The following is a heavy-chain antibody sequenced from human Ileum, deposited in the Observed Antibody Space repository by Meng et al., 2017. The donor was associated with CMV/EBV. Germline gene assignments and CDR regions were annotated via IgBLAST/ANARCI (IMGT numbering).Heavy chain of an antibody. J-gene: IGHJ4*02. V-gene: IGHV3-53*01. CDR3: ARERGDLATSYFDY. Sequence: VQVVEAGGDLIQPGGSLRLSCEASGLIVSSHYMSWVRQTPGTGLEWVSVLYSGGSAYYADSVRGRFTISRDNSKNTLYLQMNNLRAEDTAMYYCARERGDLATSYFDYWGRGTLVTVSS. CDR1: GLIVSSHY. CDR2: LYSGGSA. D-gene: IGHD5-12*01.